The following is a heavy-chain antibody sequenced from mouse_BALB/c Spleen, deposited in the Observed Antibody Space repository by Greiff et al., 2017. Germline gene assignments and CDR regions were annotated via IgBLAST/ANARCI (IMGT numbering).Heavy chain of an antibody. J-gene: IGHJ3*01. CDR2: ISYDGSN. D-gene: IGHD2-3*01. V-gene: IGHV3-6*02. Sequence: ESGPGLVKPSQSLSLTCSVTGYSITSGYYWNWIRQFPGNKLEWMGYISYDGSNNYNPSLKNRISITRDTSKNQFFLKLNSVTTEDTATYYCARGGTYDTWFAYWGQGTLVTVSA. CDR3: ARGGTYDTWFAY. CDR1: GYSITSGYY.